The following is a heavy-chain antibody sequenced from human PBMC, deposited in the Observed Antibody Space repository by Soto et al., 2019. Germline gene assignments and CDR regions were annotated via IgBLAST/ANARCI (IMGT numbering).Heavy chain of an antibody. V-gene: IGHV4-34*01. D-gene: IGHD4-17*01. CDR2: INHSGST. CDR3: ARGDYGDYKSWFDP. CDR1: GGSFSGYY. J-gene: IGHJ5*02. Sequence: TSETLSLTCAVYGGSFSGYYWSWIRQPPGKGLEWIGEINHSGSTNYNPSLKSRVTISVDTSKNQFSLKLSSVTAADTAVYYCARGDYGDYKSWFDPWGQGTLVTVSS.